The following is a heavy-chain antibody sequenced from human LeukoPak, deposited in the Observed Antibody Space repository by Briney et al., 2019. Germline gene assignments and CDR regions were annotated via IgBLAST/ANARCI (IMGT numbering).Heavy chain of an antibody. CDR3: ARALLRYFDFDY. J-gene: IGHJ4*02. D-gene: IGHD3-9*01. CDR1: GYTFTSYA. Sequence: ASVKVSCKAPGYTFTSYAMHWVRQAPGQRLEWMGWINADNGNTKYSQKFQGRVIITRDTSASTTYMELSSLRSEDTAVYYCARALLRYFDFDYWGQGTLVTVSS. V-gene: IGHV1-3*01. CDR2: INADNGNT.